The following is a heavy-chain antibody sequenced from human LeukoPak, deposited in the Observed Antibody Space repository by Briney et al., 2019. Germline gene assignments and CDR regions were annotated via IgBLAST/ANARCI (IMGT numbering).Heavy chain of an antibody. CDR2: ITRSSGTI. D-gene: IGHD1-7*01. Sequence: WVSFITRSSGTIYYADSVKGRFTVSRDNAESSLYLQMNSLRDEDTAVYSCVRDKLGGAFDVWGHGTMVTVSS. CDR3: VRDKLGGAFDV. J-gene: IGHJ3*01. V-gene: IGHV3-48*02.